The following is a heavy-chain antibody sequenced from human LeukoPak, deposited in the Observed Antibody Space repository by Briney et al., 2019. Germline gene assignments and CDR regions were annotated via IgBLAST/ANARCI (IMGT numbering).Heavy chain of an antibody. J-gene: IGHJ3*02. CDR3: ARGVLVTSDAFDI. V-gene: IGHV4-34*01. CDR1: GGSFSGYY. Sequence: KPSETLSLTCAVYGGSFSGYYWSWIRQPPGKGLEWIGEINHSGSTNYNPSLKSRVTISVDTSKNQFSLKLSSVTAADTAVYYCARGVLVTSDAFDIWSQGTMVTVSS. CDR2: INHSGST. D-gene: IGHD2-21*02.